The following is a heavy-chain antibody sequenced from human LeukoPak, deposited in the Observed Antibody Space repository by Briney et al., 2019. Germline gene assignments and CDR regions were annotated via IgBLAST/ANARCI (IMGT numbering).Heavy chain of an antibody. CDR1: GFTFSSNA. D-gene: IGHD2-2*01. J-gene: IGHJ4*02. Sequence: PGRSLRLSCAASGFTFSSNAMHWVRQAPGKGLEWVAVISNDGSNKYYADSVKGRFTISRDNAKNSLYLQMNSLRAEDTAVYYCARDPCSSTSCRYFDYWGQGTLVTVSS. CDR2: ISNDGSNK. V-gene: IGHV3-30-3*01. CDR3: ARDPCSSTSCRYFDY.